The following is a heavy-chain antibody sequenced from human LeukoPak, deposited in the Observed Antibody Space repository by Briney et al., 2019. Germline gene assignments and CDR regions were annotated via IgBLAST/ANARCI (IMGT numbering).Heavy chain of an antibody. J-gene: IGHJ1*01. CDR2: IYYSGGT. D-gene: IGHD1-26*01. V-gene: IGHV4-31*03. CDR1: GGSISSGGYY. Sequence: SETLSLTCTVSGGSISSGGYYWSWIRQHPGKGLEWIGYIYYSGGTYYNPSLKSRVTISVDTSKNQFSLKLSSVTAADTAVYYCARSRIVGATTGYFQHWGQGTLVTVSS. CDR3: ARSRIVGATTGYFQH.